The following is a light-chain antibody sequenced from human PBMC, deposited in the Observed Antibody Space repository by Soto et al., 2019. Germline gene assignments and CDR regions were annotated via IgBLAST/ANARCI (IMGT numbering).Light chain of an antibody. J-gene: IGKJ1*01. V-gene: IGKV1-5*03. CDR3: QQYSSYSWT. Sequence: DIQMTQSPSTLSASVGDRVTITCRASQSLSSWLAWYQQKPGKAPKLLIYKASSLESGVPSRFSGSGSGTEFTLTISSLQPDDSATYFCQQYSSYSWTFGQGTKVDI. CDR2: KAS. CDR1: QSLSSW.